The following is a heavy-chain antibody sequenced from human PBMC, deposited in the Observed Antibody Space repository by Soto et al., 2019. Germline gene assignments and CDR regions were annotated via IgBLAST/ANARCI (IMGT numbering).Heavy chain of an antibody. D-gene: IGHD3-3*01. V-gene: IGHV4-4*07. CDR3: ARGQRFSDSFDP. Sequence: SEALSLTCTVSGGAISGYYWTWIRQSAGKGLEWIGRIYSSGGTKYNPSLKSRVTMSLDTSKNQFSLRLSSVTAADTAVYHCARGQRFSDSFDPWGQGTLVTVSS. CDR2: IYSSGGT. J-gene: IGHJ5*02. CDR1: GGAISGYY.